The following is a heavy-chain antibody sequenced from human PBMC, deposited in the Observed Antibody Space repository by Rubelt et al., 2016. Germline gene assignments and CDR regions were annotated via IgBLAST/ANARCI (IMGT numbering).Heavy chain of an antibody. D-gene: IGHD6-13*01. Sequence: QITLKESGPTLVKPTQTLTLTCTFSGFSLSTSGVGVGWIRQPPGKALEWLALIYWDDDKRYSPSPKSRLPITKDTSKNQVVLTMTSMDPVDTATYYCAHSPDDGRSSWYEDRHFDYWGQGTLVTVSS. J-gene: IGHJ4*02. CDR2: IYWDDDK. CDR3: AHSPDDGRSSWYEDRHFDY. CDR1: GFSLSTSGVG. V-gene: IGHV2-5*02.